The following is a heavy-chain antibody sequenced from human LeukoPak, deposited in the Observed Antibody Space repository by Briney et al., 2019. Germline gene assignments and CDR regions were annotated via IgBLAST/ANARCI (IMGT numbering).Heavy chain of an antibody. J-gene: IGHJ4*02. CDR3: AKDINPVGELFEYYFDY. Sequence: GGSLRLSCAASGFTLDDYAMHWVRQAPGKGLEWVSGISWNSGYIGYADSVKGRFTISRDNAKNSLYLQMNSLRAEDTALYYCAKDINPVGELFEYYFDYWGQGTLVTVSS. CDR1: GFTLDDYA. CDR2: ISWNSGYI. V-gene: IGHV3-9*01. D-gene: IGHD3-10*01.